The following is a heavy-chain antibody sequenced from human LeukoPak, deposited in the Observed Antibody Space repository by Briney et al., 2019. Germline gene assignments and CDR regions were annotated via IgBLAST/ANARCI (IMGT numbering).Heavy chain of an antibody. Sequence: GASVKVSCKASGYTFTGYYMHWVRQAPGQGLEWMGRINPNSGGTNYAQKFQGRVTMTRDTSISTAYMELSRLRSDDTAVYYCARASDLLDYYYGMDVWGQGTTVTVSS. CDR2: INPNSGGT. D-gene: IGHD2-15*01. V-gene: IGHV1-2*06. J-gene: IGHJ6*02. CDR1: GYTFTGYY. CDR3: ARASDLLDYYYGMDV.